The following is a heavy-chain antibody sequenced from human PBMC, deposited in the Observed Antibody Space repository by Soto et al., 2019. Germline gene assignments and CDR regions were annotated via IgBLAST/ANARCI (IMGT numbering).Heavy chain of an antibody. J-gene: IGHJ4*02. CDR1: GGSISSGGYY. D-gene: IGHD2-8*01. CDR3: ARDSCTNGVCYSFGY. V-gene: IGHV4-31*03. Sequence: SETLSLTCTVSGGSISSGGYYWSWIRQHPGKGLEWIGYIYYSGSTYYNPSLKSRVTISVDTSKNQFSLKLSSVTAADTAVYYCARDSCTNGVCYSFGYWGQGTLVTVSS. CDR2: IYYSGST.